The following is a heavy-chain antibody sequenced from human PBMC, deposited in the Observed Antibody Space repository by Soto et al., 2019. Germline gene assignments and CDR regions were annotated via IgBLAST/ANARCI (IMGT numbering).Heavy chain of an antibody. D-gene: IGHD6-13*01. CDR3: ARGALGISSSWYGKPYYYYYGMDV. CDR2: INPNSGGT. CDR1: GYTFSDHY. J-gene: IGHJ6*02. V-gene: IGHV1-2*02. Sequence: ASVKVSCKTSGYTFSDHYTHWVRQAPGQGLEWMGWINPNSGGTGYAEKFQGRVTMTRDTSISTAYMELNRLRSDDTAVYYCARGALGISSSWYGKPYYYYYGMDVWGQGTTVTVSS.